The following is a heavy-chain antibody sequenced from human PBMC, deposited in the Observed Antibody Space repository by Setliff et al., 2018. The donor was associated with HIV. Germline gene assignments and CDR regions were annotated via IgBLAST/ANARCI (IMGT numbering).Heavy chain of an antibody. J-gene: IGHJ4*02. D-gene: IGHD3-10*01. CDR2: VDPKNGKT. CDR1: GYTFTDYY. CDR3: ATLDYYGSQTYNLALHY. V-gene: IGHV1-69-2*01. Sequence: ASVKVSCKASGYTFTDYYMHWVQQAPGKGLEWMGRVDPKNGKTLYAENLRGRITITADTSTDTAYMELNSLGSEGTAMYYCATLDYYGSQTYNLALHYWGQGTLVTSPQ.